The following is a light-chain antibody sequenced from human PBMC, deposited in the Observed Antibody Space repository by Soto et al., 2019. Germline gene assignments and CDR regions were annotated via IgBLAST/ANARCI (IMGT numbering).Light chain of an antibody. CDR1: QSVSGN. CDR3: QQYDHWPFT. Sequence: EIVMTQSPATLSVSPGERATLSCRASQSVSGNLAWYQQKPGQAPRLLIYGASTSATGLLARFSGSGSGTEFTLTISSLQSEDFALYYCQQYDHWPFTFGPGTKVDIK. CDR2: GAS. J-gene: IGKJ3*01. V-gene: IGKV3-15*01.